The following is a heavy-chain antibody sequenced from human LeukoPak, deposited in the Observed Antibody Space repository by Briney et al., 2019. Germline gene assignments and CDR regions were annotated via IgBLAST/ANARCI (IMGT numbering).Heavy chain of an antibody. D-gene: IGHD3-22*01. V-gene: IGHV1-2*02. CDR1: GYSFTGYY. CDR2: INPNTGGT. Sequence: GASVKVSCKASGYSFTGYYMHWVRQAPGQGLEWMGWINPNTGGTNYAQKFQGRVAMTRDTSITTAYMELTWLGSDDTAVYYCARDRGRGYNYDSGDFDFWGQGTPVTVSS. J-gene: IGHJ4*02. CDR3: ARDRGRGYNYDSGDFDF.